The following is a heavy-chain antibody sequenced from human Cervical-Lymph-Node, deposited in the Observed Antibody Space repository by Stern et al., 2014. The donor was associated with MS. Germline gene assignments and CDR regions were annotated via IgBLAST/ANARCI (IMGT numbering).Heavy chain of an antibody. Sequence: ESGPVLVKPTETLTLTCTVSGFSLSNARMGVSWIRQTPGKALEWLAPIFSNDEKSYSTSLKSRLIISKDTSKSQVVLIMTNMDPVDTATYYCARISYYSDSGNWVGWFDPWGQGTLVTVSS. CDR3: ARISYYSDSGNWVGWFDP. V-gene: IGHV2-26*01. CDR1: GFSLSNARMG. CDR2: IFSNDEK. J-gene: IGHJ5*02. D-gene: IGHD3-10*01.